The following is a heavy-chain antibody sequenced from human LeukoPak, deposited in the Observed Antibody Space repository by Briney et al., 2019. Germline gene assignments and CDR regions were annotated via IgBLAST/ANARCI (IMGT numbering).Heavy chain of an antibody. CDR2: IKQDGSEK. CDR3: ARDFRVYYGSGRTFDY. D-gene: IGHD3-10*01. CDR1: GFTFSSYW. J-gene: IGHJ4*02. V-gene: IGHV3-7*01. Sequence: GGSLRLSCAASGFTFSSYWMSWVRQAPGNGLEWVANIKQDGSEKYYVDSVKGRFTISRDNAKNSLYLQMNSLRAEDTAVYYCARDFRVYYGSGRTFDYWGQGTLVTVSS.